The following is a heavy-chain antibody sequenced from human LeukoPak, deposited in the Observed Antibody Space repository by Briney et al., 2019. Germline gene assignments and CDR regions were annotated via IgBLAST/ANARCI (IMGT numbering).Heavy chain of an antibody. CDR1: GFTVRSSY. CDR3: ARVIAARHSDC. J-gene: IGHJ4*02. CDR2: IYSDGST. Sequence: GGSLRLSCAASGFTVRSSYTSWVRQAPGKGLKWVSIIYSDGSTYYADSVTGSFTISRDNSKHPMFLQVNSLRAEDTAVYYCARVIAARHSDCWGQGTLVTVSS. D-gene: IGHD6-6*01. V-gene: IGHV3-66*01.